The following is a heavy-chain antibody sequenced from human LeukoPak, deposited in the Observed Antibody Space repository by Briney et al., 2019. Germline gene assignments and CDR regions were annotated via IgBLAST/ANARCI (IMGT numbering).Heavy chain of an antibody. CDR1: GGSFSGYY. CDR2: INHSGST. CDR3: ARHGPRAVAARRAYMDV. D-gene: IGHD6-19*01. V-gene: IGHV4-34*01. J-gene: IGHJ4*02. Sequence: NPSETLSLTCAVYGGSFSGYYWSWIRQPPGKGLEWIGEINHSGSTNYNPSLKSRVTISVDTSKNQFSLKLSSVTAADTAVYYCARHGPRAVAARRAYMDVWGQGTLVTVSS.